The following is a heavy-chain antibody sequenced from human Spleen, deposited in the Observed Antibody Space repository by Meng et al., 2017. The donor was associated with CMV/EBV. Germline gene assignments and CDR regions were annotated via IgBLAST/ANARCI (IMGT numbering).Heavy chain of an antibody. J-gene: IGHJ4*02. CDR3: ARDGAAAAGY. V-gene: IGHV3-23*01. Sequence: GESLKISCAASGFTFSSYWMSWVRQAPGKGLEWVSAISGSGGSTYYADSVKGRFTISRDNSKNTLYLQMNSLRAEDTAVYYCARDGAAAAGYWGQGTLVTVSS. CDR2: ISGSGGST. CDR1: GFTFSSYW. D-gene: IGHD6-13*01.